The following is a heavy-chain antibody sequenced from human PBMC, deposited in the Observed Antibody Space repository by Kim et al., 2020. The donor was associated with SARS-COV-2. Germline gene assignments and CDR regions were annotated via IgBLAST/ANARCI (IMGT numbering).Heavy chain of an antibody. CDR3: AKATDHSSNWAPVDY. CDR1: GFTFDDYS. J-gene: IGHJ4*01. Sequence: GGSLRLSCAASGFTFDDYSMHWVRQAPGKGLEWVSGICWSCGSICYAASVKGRVTISGDNDKKFLYLQRNSLRAEDTALYYCAKATDHSSNWAPVDYWG. CDR2: ICWSCGSI. V-gene: IGHV3-9*01. D-gene: IGHD6-13*01.